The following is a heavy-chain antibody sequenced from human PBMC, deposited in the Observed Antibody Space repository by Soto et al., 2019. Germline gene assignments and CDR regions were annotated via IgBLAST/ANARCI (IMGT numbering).Heavy chain of an antibody. CDR2: LIPVFGTS. J-gene: IGHJ6*02. CDR3: ARAVRTGFYGIDV. Sequence: QVQLVQSGAEVKKPGSSVKVSCRASGVSFSNYAVNWLRQAPGRGLEWMGGLIPVFGTSNYAEKFQGRLTITGDESTSTAYMELSSLTSEDTAVYYCARAVRTGFYGIDVWGQGTTVSVSS. CDR1: GVSFSNYA. V-gene: IGHV1-69*01.